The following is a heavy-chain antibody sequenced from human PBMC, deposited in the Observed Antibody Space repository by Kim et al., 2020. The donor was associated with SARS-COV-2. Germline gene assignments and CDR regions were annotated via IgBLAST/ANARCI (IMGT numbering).Heavy chain of an antibody. D-gene: IGHD1-26*01. CDR1: GFTFSSYA. Sequence: GGSLRLSCAASGFTFSSYAMHWVRQAPGKGLEWVAVISYDGSNKYYADSVKGRFTISRDNSKNTLYLQMNSLRAEDTAVYYCARGREWELPDYWGQGTLVTVSS. CDR2: ISYDGSNK. V-gene: IGHV3-30*04. J-gene: IGHJ4*02. CDR3: ARGREWELPDY.